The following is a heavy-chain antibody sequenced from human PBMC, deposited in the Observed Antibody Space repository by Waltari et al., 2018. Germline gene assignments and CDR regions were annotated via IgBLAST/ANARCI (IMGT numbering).Heavy chain of an antibody. CDR1: GFTFSSYA. J-gene: IGHJ4*02. D-gene: IGHD1-26*01. Sequence: EVQLLESGGGLVQPGGSLRLSCAASGFTFSSYAMSWVRQAPGKGLEWVSAISGSGGSTYYADSVKGRFTISRDNSKNTLYLQMNSLRAEDTAVYYCAKDENWTWMASVSGSSMAGEDWGQGTLVTVSS. CDR3: AKDENWTWMASVSGSSMAGED. V-gene: IGHV3-23*01. CDR2: ISGSGGST.